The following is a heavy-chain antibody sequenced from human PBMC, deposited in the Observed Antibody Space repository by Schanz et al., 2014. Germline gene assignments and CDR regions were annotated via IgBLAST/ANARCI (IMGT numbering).Heavy chain of an antibody. V-gene: IGHV3-9*01. D-gene: IGHD3-10*01. J-gene: IGHJ6*02. CDR2: ITGGSTT. CDR3: ARSGVDV. Sequence: EVQLVESGGGLVQPGRSLRLSCAASGFTFDDHAMHWVRQVPGKGLEWVSCITGGSTTYAYYADSVRGRFTISRDNAKSAVYLQMNSLRAEDTAVYYCARSGVDVWGQGTTVTVSS. CDR1: GFTFDDHA.